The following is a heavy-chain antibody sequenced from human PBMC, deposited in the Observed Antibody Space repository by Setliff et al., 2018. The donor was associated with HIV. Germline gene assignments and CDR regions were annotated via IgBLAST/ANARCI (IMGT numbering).Heavy chain of an antibody. CDR1: GFTFSGFA. J-gene: IGHJ4*02. Sequence: GGSLRLSCAASGFTFSGFAMTWVRQAPGKGLEWVSTIRGSGDTTHYADFVKGRFTISRDNAKNTLYLQMNSLRAEDTAIYYCARDRASSGYYARFDHWGQGTLVTVSS. CDR3: ARDRASSGYYARFDH. CDR2: IRGSGDTT. D-gene: IGHD3-22*01. V-gene: IGHV3-23*01.